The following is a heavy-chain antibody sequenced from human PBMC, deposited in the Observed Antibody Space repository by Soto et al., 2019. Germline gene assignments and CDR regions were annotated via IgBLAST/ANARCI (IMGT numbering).Heavy chain of an antibody. J-gene: IGHJ6*02. CDR3: ARGYYDILTGEYPNYYYGMDV. CDR1: GGTFNSHT. D-gene: IGHD3-9*01. CDR2: IIPIRGIP. V-gene: IGHV1-69*02. Sequence: QVQLVQSGAEVKKPGSSVRVSCKASGGTFNSHTITWLRQAPGQGLEEMGRIIPIRGIPHYAQKFQDRVTITADTSTSTVYMELSSLRSEDTAVYYCARGYYDILTGEYPNYYYGMDVWGQGTTVAVSS.